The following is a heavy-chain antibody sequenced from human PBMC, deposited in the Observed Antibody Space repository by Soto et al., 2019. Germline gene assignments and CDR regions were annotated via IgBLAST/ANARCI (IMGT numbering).Heavy chain of an antibody. CDR3: ARVSSSIVVVPDYGMDV. CDR2: ISGKNGNT. D-gene: IGHD2-15*01. V-gene: IGHV1-18*04. CDR1: GYTFISHG. Sequence: ASVKVSCKAAGYTFISHGIIWVRQAPGQGLEWMGWISGKNGNTNYAQKLQGRVTLTTDTSTSTAYMELRSLRSDDTAVYYCARVSSSIVVVPDYGMDVWGQGTTVTVSS. J-gene: IGHJ6*02.